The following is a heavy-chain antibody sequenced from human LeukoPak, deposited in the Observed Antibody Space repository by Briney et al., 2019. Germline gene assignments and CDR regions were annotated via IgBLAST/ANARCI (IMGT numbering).Heavy chain of an antibody. V-gene: IGHV3-48*02. CDR2: ITSSSSTI. Sequence: PGGSLRLSCAASGFTFSTYSMNWVRQAPGKGLEWVSYITSSSSTIYYADSVRGRFTISRDNAKNSLYLQMNSLRDEDTAVYYCARIGRGLSAFDIWGQGTMVTVSS. CDR3: ARIGRGLSAFDI. J-gene: IGHJ3*02. CDR1: GFTFSTYS. D-gene: IGHD1-26*01.